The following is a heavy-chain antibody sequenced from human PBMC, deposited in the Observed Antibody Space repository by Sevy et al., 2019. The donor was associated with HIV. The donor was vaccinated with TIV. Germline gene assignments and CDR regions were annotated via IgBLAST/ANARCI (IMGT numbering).Heavy chain of an antibody. CDR1: GFTFSTYG. CDR3: AKDGGGNYPDAFDI. CDR2: IRYDGSKK. D-gene: IGHD1-26*01. J-gene: IGHJ3*02. V-gene: IGHV3-30*02. Sequence: GGSLRLSCAASGFTFSTYGMHWVRQAPGKGLEWVAFIRYDGSKKYYVDSAKGRFTIYRDNSKNKLYLQMNSLRADDTAVYYCAKDGGGNYPDAFDIWGQGTMVTVSS.